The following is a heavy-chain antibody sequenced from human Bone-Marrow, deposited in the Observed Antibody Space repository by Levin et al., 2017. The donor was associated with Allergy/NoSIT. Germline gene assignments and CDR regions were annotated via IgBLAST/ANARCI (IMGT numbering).Heavy chain of an antibody. CDR2: ISYDGSNK. J-gene: IGHJ4*02. V-gene: IGHV3-30*18. CDR1: GFTFSSYG. CDR3: AKDGGEPGPDY. Sequence: SGGSLRLSCAASGFTFSSYGMHWVRQAPGKGLEWVAVISYDGSNKYYADSVKGRFTISRDNSKNTLYLQMNSLRAEDTAVYYCAKDGGEPGPDYWGQGTLVTVSS. D-gene: IGHD3-16*01.